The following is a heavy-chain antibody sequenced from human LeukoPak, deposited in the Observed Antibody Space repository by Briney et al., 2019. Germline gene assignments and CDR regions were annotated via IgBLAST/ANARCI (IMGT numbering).Heavy chain of an antibody. V-gene: IGHV4-59*07. CDR3: ARRTYYHDSSGYYFDY. J-gene: IGHJ4*02. CDR1: GDSISNYY. D-gene: IGHD3-22*01. CDR2: IYYSGSA. Sequence: SSDTLSLTCTVSGDSISNYYWSWTRQPPGKGLVWIGYIYYSGSANYNPSLKSRVTLSVDTSNNQFSLNLSSVTAADTAIYYCARRTYYHDSSGYYFDYWGQGTLVTVSS.